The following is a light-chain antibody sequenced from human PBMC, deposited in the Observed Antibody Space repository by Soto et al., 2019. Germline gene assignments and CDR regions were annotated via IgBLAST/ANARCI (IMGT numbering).Light chain of an antibody. CDR3: QQSETSPWT. Sequence: EIVLTHSPGTLSLSPGEIATLSCRASQSLSNNYLAWYQQKPGQAPRPLMSDVSRRATGVPDRFSGSGSGTDFTLIISRLEPEDFAVYYCQQSETSPWTFGQGTKVDIK. CDR2: DVS. J-gene: IGKJ1*01. V-gene: IGKV3-20*01. CDR1: QSLSNNY.